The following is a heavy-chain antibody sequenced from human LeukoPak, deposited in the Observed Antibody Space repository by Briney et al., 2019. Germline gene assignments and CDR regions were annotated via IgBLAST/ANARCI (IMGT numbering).Heavy chain of an antibody. Sequence: GRSLRLSCAASGFILNDYWMSWVRQAPGKGLEWVADIKQDGSDKYYVGSVKGRFTISRDNAKNSLYLEMNRLRVEDTAVYYCAREGEGPYYSSASCLGDYWGQGTLVTVSS. D-gene: IGHD2-2*01. CDR1: GFILNDYW. J-gene: IGHJ4*02. CDR3: AREGEGPYYSSASCLGDY. CDR2: IKQDGSDK. V-gene: IGHV3-7*03.